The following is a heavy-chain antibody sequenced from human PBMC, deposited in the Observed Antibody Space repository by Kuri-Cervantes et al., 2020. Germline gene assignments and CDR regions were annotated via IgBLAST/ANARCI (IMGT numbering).Heavy chain of an antibody. CDR2: IYSGGST. CDR1: GFTVSSNY. Sequence: GESLKISCAASGFTVSSNYMSWVRQAPGKGLEWVSVIYSGGSTYYADSVKGRFTISRDNSKNTLYLQMNSLRAEDTAVYYCARAGYCSSTSCYTLGGNWFDPWGQGTLVTVSS. CDR3: ARAGYCSSTSCYTLGGNWFDP. D-gene: IGHD2-2*02. V-gene: IGHV3-53*01. J-gene: IGHJ5*02.